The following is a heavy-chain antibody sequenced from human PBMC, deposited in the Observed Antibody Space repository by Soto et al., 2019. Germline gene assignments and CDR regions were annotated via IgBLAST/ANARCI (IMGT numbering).Heavy chain of an antibody. J-gene: IGHJ3*02. D-gene: IGHD6-13*01. CDR1: GGSLSSYY. Sequence: SETLSLTCTVSGGSLSSYYWSWIRQPAGKGLEWIGRIYTSGSTNYNPSLKSRVTMSVDTSKNQFSLKLSSVTAADTAVYYCARVSIAAAGTAPFDIWGQGTMVTVSS. V-gene: IGHV4-4*07. CDR2: IYTSGST. CDR3: ARVSIAAAGTAPFDI.